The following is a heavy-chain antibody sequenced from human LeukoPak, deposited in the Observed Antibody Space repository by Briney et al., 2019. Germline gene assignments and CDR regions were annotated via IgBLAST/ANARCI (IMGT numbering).Heavy chain of an antibody. CDR1: GGSFSGYS. Sequence: SETLSLTCAVYGGSFSGYSWSWIRQPPGKGLEWIGEINHSGSTNYNPSLKSRVTISVDTSKNQFSLKLSSVTAADTAVYYCARKEFGVVIPGYYYYYYMDVWGKGTTVTVSS. D-gene: IGHD3-3*01. CDR3: ARKEFGVVIPGYYYYYYMDV. V-gene: IGHV4-34*01. CDR2: INHSGST. J-gene: IGHJ6*03.